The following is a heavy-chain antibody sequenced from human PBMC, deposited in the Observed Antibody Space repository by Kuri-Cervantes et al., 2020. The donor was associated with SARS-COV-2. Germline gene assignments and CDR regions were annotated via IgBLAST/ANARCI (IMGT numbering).Heavy chain of an antibody. Sequence: GGSLRLSCAASGFTFSSYGMHWVRQAPGRGLEWVAVIWYDGSNKYYADSVKGRFTISRDNSKNTLYLQMNSLRAEDTAVYYCARDNYCSGGSCYSYYYGMDVWGQGTTVTVSS. V-gene: IGHV3-33*08. D-gene: IGHD2-15*01. CDR2: IWYDGSNK. J-gene: IGHJ6*02. CDR3: ARDNYCSGGSCYSYYYGMDV. CDR1: GFTFSSYG.